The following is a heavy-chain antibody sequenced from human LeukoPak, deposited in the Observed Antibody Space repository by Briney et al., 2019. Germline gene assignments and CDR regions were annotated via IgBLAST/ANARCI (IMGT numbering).Heavy chain of an antibody. CDR1: GGSISSYY. Sequence: KPSETLSLTCTVYGGSISSYYWSWIRQPAGKGLEWIGRIYTSGSTNYNPSLKSRVTMSVDTSKNQFSLKLSSVTAADTAVYYCARESTYYYDSSGYSNWFDPWGQGTLVTVSS. D-gene: IGHD3-22*01. J-gene: IGHJ5*02. V-gene: IGHV4-4*07. CDR3: ARESTYYYDSSGYSNWFDP. CDR2: IYTSGST.